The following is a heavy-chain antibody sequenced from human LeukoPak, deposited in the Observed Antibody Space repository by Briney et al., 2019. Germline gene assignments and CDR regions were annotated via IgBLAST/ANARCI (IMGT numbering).Heavy chain of an antibody. J-gene: IGHJ4*02. D-gene: IGHD6-13*01. CDR1: GFTFSSYA. CDR3: AKEGGIAAAGTGVYFDY. Sequence: RSGGSLRLSCAASGFTFSSYAMSWVRQAPGKGLEWVSAISGRGGSTYYADSVKGRFTISRDNSKNTLYLQMNSLRAEDTAVYYCAKEGGIAAAGTGVYFDYWGQGTLVTVSS. V-gene: IGHV3-23*01. CDR2: ISGRGGST.